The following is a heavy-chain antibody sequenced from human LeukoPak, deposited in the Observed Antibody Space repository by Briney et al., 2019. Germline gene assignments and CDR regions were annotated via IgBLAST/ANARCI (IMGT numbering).Heavy chain of an antibody. CDR1: GYTFTSHG. J-gene: IGHJ6*03. V-gene: IGHV1-18*01. Sequence: ASVKVSCKASGYTFTSHGISWVRQAPGQGLEWMGWISAYNGNTNYAQKLQGRVTMTTDTSTSTAYMELRSLRSDDTAVYYCARFSSGARDYYYYYMDVWGKGTTVTVSS. CDR2: ISAYNGNT. CDR3: ARFSSGARDYYYYYMDV.